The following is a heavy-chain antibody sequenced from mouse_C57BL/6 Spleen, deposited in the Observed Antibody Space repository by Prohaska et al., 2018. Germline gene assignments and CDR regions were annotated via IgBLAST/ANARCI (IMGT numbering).Heavy chain of an antibody. J-gene: IGHJ1*03. Sequence: GAELVKLWPSLMLSCKASCYTFTSYWMHWLQPLPGQAFEWFGMIHPNSGSTNYNEKFKSKATLTVDKSSSTAYMQLSSLASEDSTVCYCARGSGSGGYFDGWGTGTKVTGSS. CDR1: CYTFTSYW. CDR2: IHPNSGST. D-gene: IGHD1-3*01. CDR3: ARGSGSGGYFDG. V-gene: IGHV1-64*01.